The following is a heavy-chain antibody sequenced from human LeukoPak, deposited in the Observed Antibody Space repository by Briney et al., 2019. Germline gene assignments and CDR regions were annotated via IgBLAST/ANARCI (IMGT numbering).Heavy chain of an antibody. V-gene: IGHV4-59*01. D-gene: IGHD1-26*01. CDR3: ARGPGATDIDY. J-gene: IGHJ4*02. CDR2: IYYSGST. Sequence: SETLSLTCTVSGGSISSYYWSWLRQPPGKGREWMGNIYYSGSTNYNPSLKSRVTISVDTSKNQFSLKLSSVTAADTAVYYCARGPGATDIDYWGQGTLVTVSS. CDR1: GGSISSYY.